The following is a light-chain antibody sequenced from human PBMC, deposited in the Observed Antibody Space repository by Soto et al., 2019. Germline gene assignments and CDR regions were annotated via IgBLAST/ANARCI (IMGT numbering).Light chain of an antibody. CDR2: DAS. V-gene: IGKV3-11*01. Sequence: EIVLTQSPAILSLSPGERATLSCRASQSVSRKLAWYRQKPGQAPRLLIYDASSRATGIPARFSGSGSGTDFTLTISSLEPEDFAVYHCQQRDNWPPTFGQGTKLEIK. CDR3: QQRDNWPPT. CDR1: QSVSRK. J-gene: IGKJ2*01.